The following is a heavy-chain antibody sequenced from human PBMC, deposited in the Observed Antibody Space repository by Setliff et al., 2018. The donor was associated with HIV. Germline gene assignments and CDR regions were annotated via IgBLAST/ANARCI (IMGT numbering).Heavy chain of an antibody. CDR2: ISTSGST. V-gene: IGHV4-4*09. CDR3: ARGRVGAARCYFDY. CDR1: GGSISSYY. D-gene: IGHD6-25*01. J-gene: IGHJ4*02. Sequence: PSETLSLTCTVSGGSISSYYWSWIRQPAGKGLEWIGYISTSGSTNYNPSLKSRVTISLATSKNQFSLKLTSVTAADTAVYYCARGRVGAARCYFDYWGQGTLVTVSS.